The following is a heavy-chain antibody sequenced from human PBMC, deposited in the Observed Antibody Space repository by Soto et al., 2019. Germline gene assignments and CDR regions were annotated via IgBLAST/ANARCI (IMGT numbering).Heavy chain of an antibody. J-gene: IGHJ6*02. CDR2: IIPIFGNT. CDR3: ARGTVTGSEYNFYYYGMDV. V-gene: IGHV1-69*12. CDR1: GGTLNSYA. Sequence: QVQLVQSGVEIKKHGSSVKVSCKASGGTLNSYAIDWVRQAPGQGLEWMGGIIPIFGNTYYAQRLQGRVKLTADESTRTAYMELSTLTSEDTAVYYCARGTVTGSEYNFYYYGMDVWGQGTTVIVSS. D-gene: IGHD1-1*01.